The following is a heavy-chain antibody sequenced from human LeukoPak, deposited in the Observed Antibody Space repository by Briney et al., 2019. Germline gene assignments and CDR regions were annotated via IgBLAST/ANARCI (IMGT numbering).Heavy chain of an antibody. D-gene: IGHD3-10*01. CDR2: IYHSGST. CDR1: GGSISPYY. V-gene: IGHV4-59*01. CDR3: ARVTMGFGAGFDY. Sequence: SETLSLTCTVSGGSISPYYWSWIRQPPGKGLECIGYIYHSGSTNYNPSLKSRLTISVDTSKNQFSLKLSSVTAADTAVYYCARVTMGFGAGFDYWGQGTLVTVSS. J-gene: IGHJ4*02.